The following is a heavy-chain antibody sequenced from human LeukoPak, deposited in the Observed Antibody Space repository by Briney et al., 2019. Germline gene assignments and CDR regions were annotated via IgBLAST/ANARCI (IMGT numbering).Heavy chain of an antibody. V-gene: IGHV4-4*07. D-gene: IGHD3-3*01. Sequence: SETLSLTCTVSGGSISSYYWSWIRQSAGKGLEWIGRIYTSGSTNYNPSLKSRVTMSVDTSKNQLSLKLRSVTAADTAVYYCARELRFLEWTYYYYYMDVWGKGTTVTVSS. CDR3: ARELRFLEWTYYYYYMDV. J-gene: IGHJ6*03. CDR1: GGSISSYY. CDR2: IYTSGST.